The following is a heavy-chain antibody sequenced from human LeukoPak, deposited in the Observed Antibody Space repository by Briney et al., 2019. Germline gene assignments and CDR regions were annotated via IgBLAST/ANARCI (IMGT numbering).Heavy chain of an antibody. Sequence: GGSLRLSCAASGFTFSSYAMSWVRQAPGKGLEWVSAISGSGGSTYYADSVKGRFTISRDNSKNTLYLQMNSLRAEDTAVYYCAKTSGGYCSSTSCYTFDYWGQGTLVTVSS. CDR2: ISGSGGST. CDR1: GFTFSSYA. D-gene: IGHD2-2*02. V-gene: IGHV3-23*01. J-gene: IGHJ4*02. CDR3: AKTSGGYCSSTSCYTFDY.